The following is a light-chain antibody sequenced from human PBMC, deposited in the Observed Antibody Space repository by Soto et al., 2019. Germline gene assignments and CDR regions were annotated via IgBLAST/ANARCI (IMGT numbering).Light chain of an antibody. V-gene: IGKV3-11*01. J-gene: IGKJ1*01. CDR1: QSASST. Sequence: EIVLTQSPATLSLSPGERATLSCRASQSASSTVAWYQQKPGQTPRLLIYDASTRATGIPARFSGSGSGTDFTLTISSLEPEDFAVYYCQQRSNWPRTFGQGTKVDI. CDR3: QQRSNWPRT. CDR2: DAS.